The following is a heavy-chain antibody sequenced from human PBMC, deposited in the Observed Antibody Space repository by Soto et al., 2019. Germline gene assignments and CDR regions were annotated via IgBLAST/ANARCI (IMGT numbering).Heavy chain of an antibody. Sequence: DVQLVESGGGLVQPGGSLRLSCAASGFTFGGYWMSWVRQAPGKGLEWVANIHQEGTGKYYVDSVKGRFTISRDNAKDSLYLQMNRLRADDTAVYYCALIAVRTLYNGLDVWGQGTTVTVFS. CDR1: GFTFGGYW. J-gene: IGHJ6*02. CDR2: IHQEGTGK. D-gene: IGHD3-10*02. V-gene: IGHV3-7*01. CDR3: ALIAVRTLYNGLDV.